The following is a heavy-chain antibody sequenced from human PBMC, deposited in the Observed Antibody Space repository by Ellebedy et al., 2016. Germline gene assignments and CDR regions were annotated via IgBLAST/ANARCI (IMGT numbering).Heavy chain of an antibody. V-gene: IGHV1-2*02. CDR3: ARRASCGGDCRRGEVDN. Sequence: ASVKVSCXASGYTFTDDSMHWVRQAPGQGLEWMGWINPNSGGTNYAQKFQGRVTMTKDTSITTAYMELSSLRSDDAAVYYCARRASCGGDCRRGEVDNWGQGTLVTVSS. CDR1: GYTFTDDS. J-gene: IGHJ4*02. D-gene: IGHD2-21*02. CDR2: INPNSGGT.